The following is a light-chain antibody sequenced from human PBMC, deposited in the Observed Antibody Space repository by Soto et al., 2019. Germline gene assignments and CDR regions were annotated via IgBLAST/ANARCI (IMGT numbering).Light chain of an antibody. Sequence: DIQMTQSPSSLSASVGDRVTIICRASKSISTYLNWYQQKPGKAPNLLIYTASSLESGVPSRFSGSGSGTDFTLTISSLQPQDFETYFFQQSYSRPRTFGQGPKVEIX. J-gene: IGKJ1*01. CDR1: KSISTY. CDR2: TAS. V-gene: IGKV1-39*01. CDR3: QQSYSRPRT.